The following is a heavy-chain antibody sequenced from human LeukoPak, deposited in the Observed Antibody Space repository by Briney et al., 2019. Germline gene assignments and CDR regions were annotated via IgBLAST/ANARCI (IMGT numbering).Heavy chain of an antibody. D-gene: IGHD3-22*01. CDR2: IYSSGNT. V-gene: IGHV4-39*01. CDR1: GDSISSSIYY. Sequence: SSETLSLTCTVSGDSISSSIYYWSWIRQHPGKGLEWIGSIYSSGNTYYNPSLKSRVTVSVDTSKNQFSLKLSSVTAADTAVYYCARTRNYYDSSGYTYFFDYWGQGTLVTVSS. J-gene: IGHJ4*02. CDR3: ARTRNYYDSSGYTYFFDY.